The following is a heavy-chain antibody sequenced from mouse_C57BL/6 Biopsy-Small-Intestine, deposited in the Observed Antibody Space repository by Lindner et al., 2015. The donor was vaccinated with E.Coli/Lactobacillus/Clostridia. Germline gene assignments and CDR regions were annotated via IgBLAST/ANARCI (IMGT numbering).Heavy chain of an antibody. J-gene: IGHJ1*03. Sequence: KVSCKASGYTFTAYGITWVRQAPGQGLEWMGWSSYNGNKNYAQKFQGRVTMTTDTSTGTAYLELRSLTSDDTAVYYCARGEDTYADLWGNGTLVTVSS. V-gene: IGHV1-84*02. D-gene: IGHD6-5*01. CDR3: ARGEDTYADL. CDR1: GYTFTAYG. CDR2: SSYNGNK.